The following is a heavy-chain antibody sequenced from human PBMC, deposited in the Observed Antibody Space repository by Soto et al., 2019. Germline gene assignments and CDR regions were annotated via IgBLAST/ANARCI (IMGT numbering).Heavy chain of an antibody. CDR1: GFTVSTKY. CDR2: IYSGGST. J-gene: IGHJ5*01. CDR3: ARDPWAADS. V-gene: IGHV3-66*01. D-gene: IGHD3-16*01. Sequence: EVQLVESGGGLVQPGGSLRLSCAASGFTVSTKYMSWVRQAPGKGLEWVSVIYSGGSTFYADSVRGRFTISRDNSKNTVNLQMNSLRAEDTDVYYCARDPWAADSWGQGTLVTVSS.